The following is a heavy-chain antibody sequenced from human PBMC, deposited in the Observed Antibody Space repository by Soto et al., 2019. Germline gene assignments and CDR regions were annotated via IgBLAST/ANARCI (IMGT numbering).Heavy chain of an antibody. CDR3: AKGGDIVVVPAANFDY. J-gene: IGHJ4*02. V-gene: IGHV3-23*01. CDR1: GFTFSSYA. CDR2: ISGSGGST. Sequence: GGSLRLSCAASGFTFSSYAMSWVRQAPGKGLEWVSAISGSGGSTYYTDSVKGRFTVSRDNSKNTLYLQMNSLRAEDTAVYYCAKGGDIVVVPAANFDYWGQGTLVTVSS. D-gene: IGHD2-2*01.